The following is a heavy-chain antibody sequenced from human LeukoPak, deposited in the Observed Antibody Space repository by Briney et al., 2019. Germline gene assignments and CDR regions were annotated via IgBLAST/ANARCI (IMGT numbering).Heavy chain of an antibody. CDR2: ISYDGSNK. CDR1: GFTFSSYA. D-gene: IGHD6-19*01. CDR3: LSSGWGDY. V-gene: IGHV3-30*14. Sequence: GGSLRLSCAASGFTFSSYAMHWVRQAPGKGLEWVAVISYDGSNKYYADSVKGRFTISRDNSKNTLYLQMNSLRAEDTAVYYCLSSGWGDYWGQGTLVTVSS. J-gene: IGHJ4*02.